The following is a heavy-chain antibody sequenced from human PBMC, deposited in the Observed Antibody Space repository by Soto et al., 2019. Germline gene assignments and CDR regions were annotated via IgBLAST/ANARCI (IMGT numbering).Heavy chain of an antibody. CDR1: GGSVSSGDYY. J-gene: IGHJ5*02. CDR3: ARIPVDTSMIYWLDP. Sequence: PSETLSLTCTVSGGSVSSGDYYWSWIRQPPGKGLGWIGYIYYSGNTNYNPSLKSRVIISVDTSKNLFSLKLTSVTAADMAVYYCARIPVDTSMIYWLDPWGQGTLVTVSS. V-gene: IGHV4-61*08. CDR2: IYYSGNT. D-gene: IGHD5-18*01.